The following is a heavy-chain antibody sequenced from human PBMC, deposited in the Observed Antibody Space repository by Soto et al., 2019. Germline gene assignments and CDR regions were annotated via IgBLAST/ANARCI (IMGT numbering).Heavy chain of an antibody. CDR3: AVGSGWISDS. D-gene: IGHD6-19*01. V-gene: IGHV3-7*05. CDR1: GFTFSPFW. J-gene: IGHJ4*02. Sequence: EVQLVESGGGLVQPGGSLRLSCVDSGFTFSPFWMSWVRQAPGKGLEWVAIIKDDGGDELYLEAVRGRFRISRDNAKKSLFLAMDSLRVENTAVYYWAVGSGWISDSWGQGTLVTVSS. CDR2: IKDDGGDE.